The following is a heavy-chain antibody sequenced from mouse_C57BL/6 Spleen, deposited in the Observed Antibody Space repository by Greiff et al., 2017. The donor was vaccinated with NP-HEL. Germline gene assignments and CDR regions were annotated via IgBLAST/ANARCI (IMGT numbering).Heavy chain of an antibody. CDR2: INPGSGGT. Sequence: VQLQQSGAELVRPGTSVKVSCKASGYAFTNYLIEWVKQRPGQGLEWIGVINPGSGGTNYNEKFKGKATLTADKSSSTAYMQLSSLTSEDSAVYFCASYDGYYEGFAYWGQGTLVTVSA. D-gene: IGHD2-3*01. V-gene: IGHV1-54*01. CDR3: ASYDGYYEGFAY. J-gene: IGHJ3*01. CDR1: GYAFTNYL.